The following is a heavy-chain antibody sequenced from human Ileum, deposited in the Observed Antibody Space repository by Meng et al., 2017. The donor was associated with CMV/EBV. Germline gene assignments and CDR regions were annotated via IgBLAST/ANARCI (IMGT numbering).Heavy chain of an antibody. CDR1: GFTFSSYW. CDR2: IKQDGSEK. CDR3: ARAGRMDV. Sequence: GGSLRLSCAASGFTFSSYWMSWVRQAPGKGLEWVANIKQDGSEKYYVDSVKGRFTISRDNAKNSLYLQKNSLRDEETAVYYWARAGRMDVWGQGTTVTVSS. J-gene: IGHJ6*02. V-gene: IGHV3-7*01.